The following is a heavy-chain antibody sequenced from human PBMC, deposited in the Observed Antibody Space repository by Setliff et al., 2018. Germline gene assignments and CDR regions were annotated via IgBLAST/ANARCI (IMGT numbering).Heavy chain of an antibody. J-gene: IGHJ5*02. CDR1: GESFSNNY. V-gene: IGHV4-34*01. Sequence: SETLSLTCSVYGESFSNNYWSWIRQTPGKGLEWIGESNHGGSTNYNPSLKSRVTISVDTSKNQISLKLGSATAADTAVYYCARASYGWGSHYKIKWFDPWGQGTLVTVSS. D-gene: IGHD3-10*01. CDR3: ARASYGWGSHYKIKWFDP. CDR2: SNHGGST.